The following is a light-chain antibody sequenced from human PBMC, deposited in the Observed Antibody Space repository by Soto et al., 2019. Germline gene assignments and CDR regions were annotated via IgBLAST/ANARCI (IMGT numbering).Light chain of an antibody. CDR2: DVS. J-gene: IGLJ2*01. V-gene: IGLV2-11*01. CDR3: CSYAGSYTVI. Sequence: QSALTQPRSVSGSPGQSVTISCTGTSRDVGAYDFVSWYQHHPGTAPKLIMFDVSKRPSGVPDRFSGSKSGNTASLTISGLQAEDEADYYCCSYAGSYTVIFGGGTKVTVL. CDR1: SRDVGAYDF.